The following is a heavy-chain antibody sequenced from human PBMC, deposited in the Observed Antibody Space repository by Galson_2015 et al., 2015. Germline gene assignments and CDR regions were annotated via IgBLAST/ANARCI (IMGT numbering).Heavy chain of an antibody. J-gene: IGHJ2*01. CDR2: IYYSGST. CDR3: ARDPLTSGRSWYFDL. Sequence: TLSLTCTVSGGSISSGGYYWSWIRRHPGKGLEWIGYIYYSGSTYYNPSLKSRVTISVDTSKNQFSLKLSSVTAADTAVYYCARDPLTSGRSWYFDLWGRGTLVTVSS. V-gene: IGHV4-31*03. CDR1: GGSISSGGYY. D-gene: IGHD4-11*01.